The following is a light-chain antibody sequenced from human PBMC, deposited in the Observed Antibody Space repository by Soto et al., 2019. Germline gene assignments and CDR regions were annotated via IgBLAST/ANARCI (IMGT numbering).Light chain of an antibody. CDR3: QQYFSGAT. J-gene: IGKJ1*01. CDR2: DVS. V-gene: IGKV1-5*01. Sequence: DIPMTQSPSTLSASIGDRVTITCRASQNVNSWLAWYQQKPGKAPNLLIYDVSSLERGVPSRLSATGFGTEFTLTVNGLQPDDFATYYCQQYFSGATFGQGTKAEI. CDR1: QNVNSW.